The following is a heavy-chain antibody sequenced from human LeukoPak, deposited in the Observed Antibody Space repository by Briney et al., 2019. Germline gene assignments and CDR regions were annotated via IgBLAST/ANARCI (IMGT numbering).Heavy chain of an antibody. D-gene: IGHD3-10*01. Sequence: LAGGSLRLSCAASGFTFSSYAMSWVRQAPGKGLGWVSAISGSGGSTYYADSVKGRFTISRDNSKNTLYLQMNSLRAEDTAVYYCAKFAGGSGSYFDYWGQGTLVTVSS. CDR1: GFTFSSYA. V-gene: IGHV3-23*01. CDR3: AKFAGGSGSYFDY. J-gene: IGHJ4*02. CDR2: ISGSGGST.